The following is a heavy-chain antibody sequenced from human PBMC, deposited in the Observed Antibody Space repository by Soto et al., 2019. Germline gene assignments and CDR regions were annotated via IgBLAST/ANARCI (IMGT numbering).Heavy chain of an antibody. CDR1: SGSISSTSYS. CDR3: ARQCRGVTCLWFVP. CDR2: IFYSGST. V-gene: IGHV4-39*01. D-gene: IGHD2-15*01. J-gene: IGHJ5*02. Sequence: QLQLQESGPGLVKPSETLSLTCTVSSGSISSTSYSCDWIRQPPGKGLEWIGSIFYSGSTYYNPSLNPRVTISVDTSKNQFALTLTFVTAADTAVYYCARQCRGVTCLWFVPWGQGTLVTVSS.